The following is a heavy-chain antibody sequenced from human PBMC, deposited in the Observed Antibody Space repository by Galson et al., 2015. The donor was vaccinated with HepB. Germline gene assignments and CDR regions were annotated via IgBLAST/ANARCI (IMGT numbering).Heavy chain of an antibody. Sequence: SLRLSCAASAFTFRSYSMNWVRQAPGKGLEWISYINTRSSTFYYADSVKGRFTISRDNAKNSLYLQMNSLRDEDTAVYYCGSGNSGSYLDYFDYWGQGILVTVSS. CDR2: INTRSSTF. D-gene: IGHD1-26*01. CDR3: GSGNSGSYLDYFDY. CDR1: AFTFRSYS. V-gene: IGHV3-48*02. J-gene: IGHJ4*02.